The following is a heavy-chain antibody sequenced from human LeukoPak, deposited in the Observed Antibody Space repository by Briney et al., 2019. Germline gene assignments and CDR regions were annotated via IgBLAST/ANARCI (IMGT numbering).Heavy chain of an antibody. CDR1: GFTFSTYS. Sequence: PGGSLRLSCAASGFTFSTYSVNWVRQAPGKGLEWVSSIISSGTYVQIADSLEGRFTISRDNAKNSVYLQMNSLRAEDTAVYYCTRLGPRGNYDIGVYYFDYWGQGTLVTVSS. D-gene: IGHD3-9*01. CDR2: IISSGTYV. J-gene: IGHJ4*02. V-gene: IGHV3-21*06. CDR3: TRLGPRGNYDIGVYYFDY.